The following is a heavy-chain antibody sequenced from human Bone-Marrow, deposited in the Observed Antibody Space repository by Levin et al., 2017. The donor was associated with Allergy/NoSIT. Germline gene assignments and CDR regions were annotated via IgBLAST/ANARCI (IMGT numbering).Heavy chain of an antibody. J-gene: IGHJ3*01. V-gene: IGHV7-4-1*02. CDR3: ARDLIAATDTRRIGFDL. CDR1: GYDFTNYA. Sequence: ASVKVSCKASGYDFTNYAMNWVRQAPGQGLEWMGWINTDTGTPTYAQAFTGRFVFSLDASATTASLQINDLRAEDTALYFCARDLIAATDTRRIGFDLWGQGTLVTVSS. CDR2: INTDTGTP. D-gene: IGHD2-21*01.